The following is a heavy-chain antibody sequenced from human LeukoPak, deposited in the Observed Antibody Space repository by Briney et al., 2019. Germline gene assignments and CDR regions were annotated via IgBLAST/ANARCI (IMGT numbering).Heavy chain of an antibody. J-gene: IGHJ4*02. Sequence: ASVKVSCKASGYIFTGYYMHWVRQAPGQGLEWMGWISPKSGVTNYAQKFQGRVTMTSDTSISTAYMELSRLRSDDTAVYYCARDERYDSSGYPFDYWGQGTLVTVSS. CDR2: ISPKSGVT. CDR1: GYIFTGYY. V-gene: IGHV1-2*02. CDR3: ARDERYDSSGYPFDY. D-gene: IGHD3-22*01.